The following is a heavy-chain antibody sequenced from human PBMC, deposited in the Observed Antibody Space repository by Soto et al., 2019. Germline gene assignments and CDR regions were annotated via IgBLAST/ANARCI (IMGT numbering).Heavy chain of an antibody. V-gene: IGHV4-39*01. CDR2: IYYSGST. CDR1: GGSISSSSYY. CDR3: ASYDFWSGYHIDY. D-gene: IGHD3-3*01. J-gene: IGHJ4*02. Sequence: PSETLSLTCTVSGGSISSSSYYWGWIRQPPGKGLEWIGSIYYSGSTYYNPSLKSRVTISVDTSKNQFSLKLSSVTAADTAVYYCASYDFWSGYHIDYWGQGTLVTVSS.